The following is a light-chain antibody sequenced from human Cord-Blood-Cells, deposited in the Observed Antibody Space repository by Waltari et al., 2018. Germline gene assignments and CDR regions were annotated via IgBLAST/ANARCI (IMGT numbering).Light chain of an antibody. Sequence: DIVMTQSPDSLAVSLGERATINCKSSQSVLYSSNNKNYLAWYQQKPGQPPKLLIYWASTREAGVPDRFSGSGSGTDVTLTSSRLQAEDVAVYYCQQYYSTPLTFGPGTKVDIK. J-gene: IGKJ3*01. CDR2: WAS. CDR3: QQYYSTPLT. V-gene: IGKV4-1*01. CDR1: QSVLYSSNNKNY.